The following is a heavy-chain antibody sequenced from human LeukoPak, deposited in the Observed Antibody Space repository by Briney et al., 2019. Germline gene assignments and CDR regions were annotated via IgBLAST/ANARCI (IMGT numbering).Heavy chain of an antibody. CDR2: IIPIFGTA. D-gene: IGHD7-27*01. CDR1: GGTFSSYA. CDR3: ASGGAWGTDY. Sequence: SVKVSCKASGGTFSSYAISWVRQAPGQGLEWMGGIIPIFGTANYAQKFQGRVTITRNTSISTAYMELSSLRSEDTAVYYCASGGAWGTDYWGQGTLVTVSS. V-gene: IGHV1-69*05. J-gene: IGHJ4*02.